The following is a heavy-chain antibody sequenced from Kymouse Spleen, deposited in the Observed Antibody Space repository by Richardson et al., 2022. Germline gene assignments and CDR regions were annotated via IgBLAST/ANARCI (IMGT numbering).Heavy chain of an antibody. CDR2: TRNKANSYTT. V-gene: IGHV3-72*01. D-gene: IGHD6-13*01. Sequence: EVQLVESGGGLVQPGGSLRLSCAASGFTFSDHYMDWVRQAPGKGLEWVGRTRNKANSYTTEYAASVKGRFTISRDDSKNSLYLQMNSLKTEDTAVYYCAREGYSSSWSSFDYWGQGTLVTVSS. CDR1: GFTFSDHY. J-gene: IGHJ4*02. CDR3: AREGYSSSWSSFDY.